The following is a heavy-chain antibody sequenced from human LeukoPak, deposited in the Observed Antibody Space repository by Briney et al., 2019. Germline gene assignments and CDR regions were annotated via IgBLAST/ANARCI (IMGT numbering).Heavy chain of an antibody. CDR3: ARDLDDYNTQPPFFQH. CDR2: ISGGGITT. V-gene: IGHV3-23*01. Sequence: GGSLRLSCGASGFTFNNYAMSWVRQAPGQGLEWVSTISGGGITTYSADSVKGRFTLSRDNSKNTLYLQMNSLRAEDTAVYYCARDLDDYNTQPPFFQHWGQGTLVTVSS. D-gene: IGHD5-24*01. J-gene: IGHJ1*01. CDR1: GFTFNNYA.